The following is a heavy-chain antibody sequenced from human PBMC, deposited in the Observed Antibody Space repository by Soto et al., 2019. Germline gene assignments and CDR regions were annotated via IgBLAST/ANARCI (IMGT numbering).Heavy chain of an antibody. CDR2: ISYDGSNK. V-gene: IGHV3-30*18. CDR1: GFTFSSYG. Sequence: GGSLRLSCAASGFTFSSYGMHWVRQAPGKGLEWVAVISYDGSNKYYADSVKGRFTISRDNSKNTLYLQMNSLRAEDTAVYYCAKDLDNYYGSGSYPEYYYYGMDVWGQGTTVTVSS. CDR3: AKDLDNYYGSGSYPEYYYYGMDV. D-gene: IGHD3-10*01. J-gene: IGHJ6*02.